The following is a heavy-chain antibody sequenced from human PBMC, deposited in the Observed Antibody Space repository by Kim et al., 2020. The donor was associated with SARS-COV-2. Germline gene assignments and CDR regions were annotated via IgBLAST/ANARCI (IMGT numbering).Heavy chain of an antibody. V-gene: IGHV3-53*01. CDR1: GFTVSSNY. D-gene: IGHD5-12*01. CDR2: IYSGGST. Sequence: GGSLRLSCAASGFTVSSNYMSWVRQAPGKGLEWVSVIYSGGSTYYADSVKGRFTISRDNSKNTLYLQMNSLRAEDTAMYYCARIMGGDIVATIPFFFDYWGQGTLVTVSS. CDR3: ARIMGGDIVATIPFFFDY. J-gene: IGHJ4*02.